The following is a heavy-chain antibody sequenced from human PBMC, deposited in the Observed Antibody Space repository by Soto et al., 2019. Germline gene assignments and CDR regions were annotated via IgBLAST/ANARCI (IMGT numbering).Heavy chain of an antibody. CDR2: IIPIFGTA. CDR1: GGTFSSYA. J-gene: IGHJ6*02. D-gene: IGHD2-2*01. V-gene: IGHV1-69*06. Sequence: QVQLVQSGAEVKKPGSSVKVSCKASGGTFSSYAISWVRQAPGQGLEWMGGIIPIFGTANYEQKFQGRVTITADKSTSTAYMELSSLRSEDTAVYYCASGCSSTSCYPLYYYYGMDVWGQGTTVTVSS. CDR3: ASGCSSTSCYPLYYYYGMDV.